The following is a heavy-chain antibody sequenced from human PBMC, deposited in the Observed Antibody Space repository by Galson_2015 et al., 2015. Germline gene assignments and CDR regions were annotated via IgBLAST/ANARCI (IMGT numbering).Heavy chain of an antibody. V-gene: IGHV4-39*01. J-gene: IGHJ4*02. CDR3: ARQVGGGLWYKDY. CDR1: GGSFSSSGYY. CDR2: INYSGTT. D-gene: IGHD1-1*01. Sequence: ETLSLTCTISGGSFSSSGYYWGWIRRPPGKGLEWIGIINYSGTTYYNPSLKSRVTLSVDTSKSQFSLKLTSVTAADTAIYFCARQVGGGLWYKDYWGQGTLVTVSS.